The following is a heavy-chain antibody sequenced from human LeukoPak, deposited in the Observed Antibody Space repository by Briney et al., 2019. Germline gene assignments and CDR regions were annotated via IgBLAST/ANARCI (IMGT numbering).Heavy chain of an antibody. V-gene: IGHV3-33*01. Sequence: GESLRLSCAASGFTFSSYGMHWVRQAPGKGLEWVAVIWYDGSNKYYADSVKGRFTISRDNSKTTLYLQMNSLRAEDTAVYYCARYRGGYSSSSPYYYYGMDVWGQGTTVTVSS. CDR2: IWYDGSNK. J-gene: IGHJ6*02. CDR3: ARYRGGYSSSSPYYYYGMDV. D-gene: IGHD6-6*01. CDR1: GFTFSSYG.